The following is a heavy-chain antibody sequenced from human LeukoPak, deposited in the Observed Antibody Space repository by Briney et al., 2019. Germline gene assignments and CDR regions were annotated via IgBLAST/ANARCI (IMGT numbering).Heavy chain of an antibody. V-gene: IGHV3-64*01. Sequence: GGSLRLSCAASGFTFSSYAMHWVRQAPGKGLEYVSAISSNGGSTYYANSVKGRFTTSRDNSKNTLYLQMGSLRAEDMAVYYCARTGTVLLGAFDIWGQGTMVTVSS. CDR1: GFTFSSYA. CDR2: ISSNGGST. CDR3: ARTGTVLLGAFDI. D-gene: IGHD3-10*01. J-gene: IGHJ3*02.